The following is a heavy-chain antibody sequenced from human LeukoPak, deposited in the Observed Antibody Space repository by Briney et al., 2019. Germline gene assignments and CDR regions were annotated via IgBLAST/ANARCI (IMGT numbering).Heavy chain of an antibody. Sequence: GSLRLSCAASGFTFSSYAMSWVRQAPGKGLEWVSAISGSGDSTYYGDSVKGRLTISRDNSKNTLYLQMNSLRAEDTAVYYCARASTSCLRFDPWGQGTLVTVSS. D-gene: IGHD2-2*01. J-gene: IGHJ5*02. CDR2: ISGSGDST. CDR1: GFTFSSYA. CDR3: ARASTSCLRFDP. V-gene: IGHV3-23*01.